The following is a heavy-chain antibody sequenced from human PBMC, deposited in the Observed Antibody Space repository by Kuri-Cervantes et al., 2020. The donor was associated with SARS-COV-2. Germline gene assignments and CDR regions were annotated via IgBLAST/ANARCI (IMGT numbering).Heavy chain of an antibody. V-gene: IGHV3-64D*08. CDR1: GFTFSSYA. Sequence: GGSLRLSCSASGFTFSSYAMHWVRQAPGKGPEYVSAISSNGGSTYYADSVKGRFTISRDNSKNPLYLQMSSLRAEDTAVYYCVKVTTYYDFWRGYSYGMDVWGQGTTVTVSS. CDR2: ISSNGGST. D-gene: IGHD3-3*01. CDR3: VKVTTYYDFWRGYSYGMDV. J-gene: IGHJ6*02.